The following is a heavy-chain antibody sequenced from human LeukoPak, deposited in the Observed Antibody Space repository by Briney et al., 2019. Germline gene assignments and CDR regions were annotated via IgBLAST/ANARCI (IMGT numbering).Heavy chain of an antibody. V-gene: IGHV4-59*01. CDR3: ARVNYYNSGGYPDY. J-gene: IGHJ4*02. CDR2: IYYSGST. Sequence: SETLSLTCTVSGXSISSYYGSWIRQPPGKGLEWIGYIYYSGSTNYNPSLKSRVTISVDTSKNQFSLRLSSVTAADTAVYYCARVNYYNSGGYPDYWGQGTLVTVSS. D-gene: IGHD3-22*01. CDR1: GXSISSYY.